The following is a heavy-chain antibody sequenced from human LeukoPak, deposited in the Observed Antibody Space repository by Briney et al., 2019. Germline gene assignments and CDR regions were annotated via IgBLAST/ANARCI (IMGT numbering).Heavy chain of an antibody. Sequence: SGTLSLTCAVSGGSISSNNWWWSWVRQPPGKGLEWIGEIYHSGSTNYNPSLKSRVTISVDNSKNQFSLILSSVTAADTAVYYCARDIAAAGTFDIWGQGTMVTVSS. D-gene: IGHD6-13*01. CDR3: ARDIAAAGTFDI. CDR1: GGSISSNNW. V-gene: IGHV4-4*02. CDR2: IYHSGST. J-gene: IGHJ3*02.